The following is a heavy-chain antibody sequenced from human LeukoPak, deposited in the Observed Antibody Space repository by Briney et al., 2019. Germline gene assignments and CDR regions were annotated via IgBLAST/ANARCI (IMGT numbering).Heavy chain of an antibody. CDR3: ARDGSITGTRYDY. V-gene: IGHV1-46*01. D-gene: IGHD1-20*01. Sequence: APVKVSCKASGYTFTSCYMHWVRQAPGQGLEWMGIINPSGSSTSYAQKFQGRVTMTRDTSTSTVYMELSSLRSEDTAVYYCARDGSITGTRYDYWGQGTLVTVSS. J-gene: IGHJ4*02. CDR2: INPSGSST. CDR1: GYTFTSCY.